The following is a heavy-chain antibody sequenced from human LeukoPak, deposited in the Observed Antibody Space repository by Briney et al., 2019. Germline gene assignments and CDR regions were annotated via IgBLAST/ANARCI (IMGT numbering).Heavy chain of an antibody. J-gene: IGHJ4*02. CDR2: IYSGGIA. V-gene: IGHV3-53*01. Sequence: GGSLRLSCAASGFTVSSNYMTWVRQAPGKGLEWVSVIYSGGIAYYADSAKGRFTISRDTSKNTIYLQMTNLRAEDTAVYFCAREVREFWSGYWEWGKGTLVTVS. D-gene: IGHD3-3*01. CDR1: GFTVSSNY. CDR3: AREVREFWSGYWE.